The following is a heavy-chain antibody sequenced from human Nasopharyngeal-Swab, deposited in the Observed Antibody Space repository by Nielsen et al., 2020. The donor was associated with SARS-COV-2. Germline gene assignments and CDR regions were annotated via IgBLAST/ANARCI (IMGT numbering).Heavy chain of an antibody. CDR3: ARVPRGSGSYYPYYYGMDV. J-gene: IGHJ6*02. D-gene: IGHD1-26*01. Sequence: GGSLRLSCAASGFTFSSYGMHWVRQAPGKGLEWVAVIWYDGSNKYYADSVKGRFTISRDNSKNTLYLQMNSPRAEDTAVYYCARVPRGSGSYYPYYYGMDVWGQGTTVTVSS. CDR2: IWYDGSNK. CDR1: GFTFSSYG. V-gene: IGHV3-33*01.